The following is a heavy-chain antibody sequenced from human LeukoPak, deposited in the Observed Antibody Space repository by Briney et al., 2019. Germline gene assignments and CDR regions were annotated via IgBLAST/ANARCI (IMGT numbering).Heavy chain of an antibody. CDR3: ARSGGGYSSGWFY. V-gene: IGHV3-30*03. D-gene: IGHD6-19*01. CDR2: ISYDGSNK. J-gene: IGHJ4*02. Sequence: GGSLRLSCAASGFTFSSYSMNWVRQAPGKGLEWVAVISYDGSNKYYADSVKGRFTISRDNSKNTLYLQMNSLRPEGTAVYYCARSGGGYSSGWFYWGQGTLVTVSS. CDR1: GFTFSSYS.